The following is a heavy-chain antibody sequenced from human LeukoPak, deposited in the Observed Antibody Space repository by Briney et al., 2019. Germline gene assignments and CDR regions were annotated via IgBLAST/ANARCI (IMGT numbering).Heavy chain of an antibody. CDR2: INPSGGST. V-gene: IGHV1-46*01. J-gene: IGHJ1*01. CDR3: AKDDAWGRYKH. D-gene: IGHD3-16*01. Sequence: ASVKVSCKASGYTFTSYYMHWVRQAPGQGLEWMGIINPSGGSTNYAQKFQGRVTMTRDTSTNTVYMELSSLRSEDTAVYFCAKDDAWGRYKHWGQGTLVTVSS. CDR1: GYTFTSYY.